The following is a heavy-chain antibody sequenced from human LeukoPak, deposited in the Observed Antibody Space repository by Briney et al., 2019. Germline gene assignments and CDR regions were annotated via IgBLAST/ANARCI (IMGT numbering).Heavy chain of an antibody. CDR2: INHSGST. CDR1: GGSFSGYY. CDR3: ARGRTRGAVVVPAAILAYGMDV. V-gene: IGHV4-34*01. D-gene: IGHD2-2*01. Sequence: PSETLSLTCAVYGGSFSGYYWSWIRQPPGKGLEWIGEINHSGSTNYNPSLKSRVTISVDTSKNQFSLKLSSVTAADTAVYYCARGRTRGAVVVPAAILAYGMDVWGKGTTVTVSS. J-gene: IGHJ6*04.